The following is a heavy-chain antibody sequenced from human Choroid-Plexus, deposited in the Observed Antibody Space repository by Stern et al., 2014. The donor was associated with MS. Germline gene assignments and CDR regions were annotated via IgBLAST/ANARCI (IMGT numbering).Heavy chain of an antibody. J-gene: IGHJ5*02. CDR3: AKDRQYLTYFFDH. D-gene: IGHD2/OR15-2a*01. CDR1: GFTFGSCA. Sequence: VQLVEPGGGVVQPGRPLRLSCVASGFTFGSCAMQWVRQAPGKGLEWVADVSYGGSNKYYADSEKGRFTISRDNSQNTLYMQMSSLRPEDTAVYYCAKDRQYLTYFFDHWGQGSLVTVSS. V-gene: IGHV3-30*18. CDR2: VSYGGSNK.